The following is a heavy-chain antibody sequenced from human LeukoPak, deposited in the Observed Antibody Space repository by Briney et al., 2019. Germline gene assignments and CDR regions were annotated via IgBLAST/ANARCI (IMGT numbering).Heavy chain of an antibody. V-gene: IGHV3-23*01. CDR1: GFNFNNFA. Sequence: PGGSLRLSCAASGFNFNNFAMSWVRQAPGKGLEWLSAMTGPADTTCYAESVKGRFTISRDYSKSMVFLQMNSLRVEDTAIYYCAKGAEIDHWGQGTLVTVSS. J-gene: IGHJ4*02. CDR2: MTGPADTT. CDR3: AKGAEIDH.